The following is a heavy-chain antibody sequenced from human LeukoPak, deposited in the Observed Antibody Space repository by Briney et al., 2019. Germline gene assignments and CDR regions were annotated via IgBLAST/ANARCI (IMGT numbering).Heavy chain of an antibody. CDR1: GFTFSSYG. CDR2: IYHSGST. V-gene: IGHV4-38-2*02. D-gene: IGHD3-10*01. CDR3: ARDGRMVRGVITTYYYYMDV. Sequence: GSLRLSCAASGFTFSSYGMSWVRQAPGKGLEWIGSIYHSGSTYYNPSLKSRVTISVDTSKNQFSLKLSSVTAADTAVYYCARDGRMVRGVITTYYYYMDVWGKGTTVTVSS. J-gene: IGHJ6*03.